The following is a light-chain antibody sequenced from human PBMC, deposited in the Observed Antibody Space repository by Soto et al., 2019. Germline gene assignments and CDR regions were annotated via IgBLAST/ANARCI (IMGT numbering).Light chain of an antibody. CDR2: EVS. J-gene: IGLJ1*01. Sequence: HSALTQPASVSGSPGQSITISCTVNHSDVGSYNPVSWYQQHPGKAPKVIIYEVSERPSGVSDRFSGSKSGNTASLMISGLQAEDEADYNWCSYAGSTTQSYVFGSGTKVTVL. CDR1: HSDVGSYNP. CDR3: CSYAGSTTQSYV. V-gene: IGLV2-23*02.